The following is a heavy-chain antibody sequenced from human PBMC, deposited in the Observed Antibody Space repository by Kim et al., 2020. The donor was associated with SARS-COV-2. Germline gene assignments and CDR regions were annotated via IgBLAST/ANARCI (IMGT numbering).Heavy chain of an antibody. J-gene: IGHJ5*02. Sequence: SETLSLTCTVSGGSISSGDYYWSWIRQPPGKGLEWIGYIYYSGSTYYNPSLKSRVTISVDTSKNQFSLKLSSVTAADTAVYYCARLYYDILTGTPWFDPWGQGTLVTVSS. CDR2: IYYSGST. D-gene: IGHD3-9*01. CDR1: GGSISSGDYY. CDR3: ARLYYDILTGTPWFDP. V-gene: IGHV4-30-4*01.